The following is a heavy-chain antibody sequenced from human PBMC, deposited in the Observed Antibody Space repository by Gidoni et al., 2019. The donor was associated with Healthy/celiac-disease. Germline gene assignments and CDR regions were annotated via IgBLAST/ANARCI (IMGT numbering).Heavy chain of an antibody. CDR1: GFTFSSYS. CDR2: ISSSSTI. Sequence: EVQLVESGGGLVQPGGSLRLSCAASGFTFSSYSMNWVRQAPGKGLEWVSYISSSSTIYYADSVKGRFTISRDNAKNSLYLQMNSLRAEDTAVYYCARAGYCSSTSCELAAFDIWGQGTMVTVSS. V-gene: IGHV3-48*01. CDR3: ARAGYCSSTSCELAAFDI. J-gene: IGHJ3*02. D-gene: IGHD2-2*01.